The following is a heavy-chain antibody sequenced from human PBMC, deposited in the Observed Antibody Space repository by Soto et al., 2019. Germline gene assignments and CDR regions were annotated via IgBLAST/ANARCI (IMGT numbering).Heavy chain of an antibody. V-gene: IGHV4-4*07. CDR3: ARGGQDFWSGPFDY. D-gene: IGHD3-3*01. Sequence: SETLSLTCTVSDGSISTYFCNWIRQPAGKGLEWIGRIDNSGNTNYNPSLKSRVTMSADTSRNQSSLKLNSVTAADTAVYYCARGGQDFWSGPFDYWGQGALVTVSS. CDR2: IDNSGNT. J-gene: IGHJ4*02. CDR1: DGSISTYF.